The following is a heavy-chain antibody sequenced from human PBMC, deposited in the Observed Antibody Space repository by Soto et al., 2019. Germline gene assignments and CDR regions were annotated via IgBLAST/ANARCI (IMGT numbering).Heavy chain of an antibody. D-gene: IGHD3-16*01. Sequence: GTSGGLGWSRIIKKPGKGLEWIGSIYYSGSTNYNSSLKGRVTISVDTSKSQFYLKLSSVTAADTAVYYCATYVTPYDTAAWSAPRGQRTSDPVSS. CDR2: IYYSGST. V-gene: IGHV4-59*11. CDR3: ATYVTPYDTAAWSAP. J-gene: IGHJ5*02. CDR1: GTSGGLG.